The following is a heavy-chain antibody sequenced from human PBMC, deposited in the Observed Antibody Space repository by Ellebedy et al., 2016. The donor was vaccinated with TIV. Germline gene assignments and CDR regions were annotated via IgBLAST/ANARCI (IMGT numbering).Heavy chain of an antibody. CDR2: ISYDGSNK. J-gene: IGHJ4*02. Sequence: GESLKISXAASGFTFSSYAMHWVRQAPGKGLEWVAVISYDGSNKYYADSVKGRFTISRDNSKNTLYLQMNSLRAEDTAVYYCARDPHPASFPQFDYWGQGTLVTVSS. D-gene: IGHD3-16*02. V-gene: IGHV3-30-3*01. CDR1: GFTFSSYA. CDR3: ARDPHPASFPQFDY.